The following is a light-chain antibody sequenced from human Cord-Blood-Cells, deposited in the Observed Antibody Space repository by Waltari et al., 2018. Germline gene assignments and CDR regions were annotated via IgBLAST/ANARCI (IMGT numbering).Light chain of an antibody. V-gene: IGLV2-14*03. J-gene: IGLJ3*02. CDR2: DVS. CDR1: SSDVGGYHY. Sequence: QSALNQPASVSGSPGQQITISCTGTSSDVGGYHYVSWYQQHPGKAPKLMIYDVSNRPSGVSNRFSGSKSGNTASLTISGLQAEDEADYYCSSHTSSSTWVFGGGTKLTVL. CDR3: SSHTSSSTWV.